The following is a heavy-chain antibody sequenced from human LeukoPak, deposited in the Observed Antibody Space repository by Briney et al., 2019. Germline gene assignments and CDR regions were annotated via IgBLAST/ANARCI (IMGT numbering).Heavy chain of an antibody. CDR1: GGSFSGYY. V-gene: IGHV4-34*01. CDR2: INHSGST. J-gene: IGHJ4*02. Sequence: PSETLSLTCAVYGGSFSGYYWSWIRQPPGKGLEWIGEINHSGSTNYNPSLKSRVTISVDTSKNQFSLKLGSVTAADTAVYYCARGRSYDFWSGYYIGQLAYFDYWGQGTLVTVSS. D-gene: IGHD3-3*01. CDR3: ARGRSYDFWSGYYIGQLAYFDY.